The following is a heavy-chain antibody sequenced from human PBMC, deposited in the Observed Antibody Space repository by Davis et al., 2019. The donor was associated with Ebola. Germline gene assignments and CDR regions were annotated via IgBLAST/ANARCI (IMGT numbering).Heavy chain of an antibody. J-gene: IGHJ4*02. V-gene: IGHV1-18*04. CDR2: INPHNGNT. Sequence: AASVKVSCKASGYTFTTYVISWLRQAPGQGLEWMGWINPHNGNTNYAQNVQGRVTMTTDTSTSTAYMEVGILRSDDTAVYYCARAQFPTTSDHWGQGTLVTVSS. CDR3: ARAQFPTTSDH. CDR1: GYTFTTYV. D-gene: IGHD1-1*01.